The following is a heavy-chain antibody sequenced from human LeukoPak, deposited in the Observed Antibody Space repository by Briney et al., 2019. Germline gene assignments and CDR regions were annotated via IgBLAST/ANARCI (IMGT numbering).Heavy chain of an antibody. Sequence: SVKVSCKAFGGTFGRNDLTWVRQAPGQGLEWMGGFIPNLSMSHYAQKFKARATITADESTTTVYMELRSLRSEDTAVYYCASTYSGYHYWGQGTLVTVSS. CDR1: GGTFGRND. J-gene: IGHJ4*02. V-gene: IGHV1-69*10. CDR2: FIPNLSMS. CDR3: ASTYSGYHY. D-gene: IGHD5-12*01.